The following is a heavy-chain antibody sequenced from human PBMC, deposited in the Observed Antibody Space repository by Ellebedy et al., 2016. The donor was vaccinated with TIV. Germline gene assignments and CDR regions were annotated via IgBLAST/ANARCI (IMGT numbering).Heavy chain of an antibody. CDR1: GFTFSSYG. J-gene: IGHJ4*02. V-gene: IGHV3-33*08. CDR3: ARGNSGYAAVYLDY. Sequence: GESLKISCAASGFTFSSYGMHWVRQAPGKGLEWVAIIWYDGSKKYYADSVKGRFTISRDNSKNTLYLQMNSLRAEDTAVYYCARGNSGYAAVYLDYWGQGTLVTVSS. CDR2: IWYDGSKK. D-gene: IGHD5-12*01.